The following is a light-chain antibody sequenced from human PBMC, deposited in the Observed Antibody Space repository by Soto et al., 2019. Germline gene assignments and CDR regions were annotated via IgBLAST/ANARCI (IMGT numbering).Light chain of an antibody. J-gene: IGKJ1*01. V-gene: IGKV3-20*01. Sequence: EIVLTQSPGTLSLSPGERAILSCRASQSVSISYLAWYQQKPGRTPRLLIYGASSRATDIPDRFSGSGSGTDFTLTISRLEPEDFAVYYCQQCGSSPWTFGQGTKVDIK. CDR2: GAS. CDR1: QSVSISY. CDR3: QQCGSSPWT.